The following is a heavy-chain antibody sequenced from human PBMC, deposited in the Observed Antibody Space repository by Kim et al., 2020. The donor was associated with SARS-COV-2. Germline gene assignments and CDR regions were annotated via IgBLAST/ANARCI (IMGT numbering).Heavy chain of an antibody. Sequence: SETLSLTCTVSGGCISSYYWSWIRQPPGKGLEWIGYIYYSGSTNYNPSLKSRVTISVDTSKNQFSLKLSSVTAADTAVYYCARGFNSNSRYYYYYYMDV. D-gene: IGHD4-4*01. V-gene: IGHV4-59*01. CDR2: IYYSGST. CDR1: GGCISSYY. J-gene: IGHJ6*03. CDR3: ARGFNSNSRYYYYYYMDV.